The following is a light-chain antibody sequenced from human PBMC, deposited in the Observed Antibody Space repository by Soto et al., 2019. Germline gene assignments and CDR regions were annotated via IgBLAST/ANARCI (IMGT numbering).Light chain of an antibody. J-gene: IGKJ1*01. V-gene: IGKV1-5*03. CDR2: KAS. CDR1: QSISSW. Sequence: DIQMTQSPSTLSASVGDRVTITCRAIQSISSWLAWYQQKPGKAPKLLIYKASSLESGVPSRFSGSGSVTEFTLTISSLQPDDFATYYCQQYNSYTWTFGQGTKVEIK. CDR3: QQYNSYTWT.